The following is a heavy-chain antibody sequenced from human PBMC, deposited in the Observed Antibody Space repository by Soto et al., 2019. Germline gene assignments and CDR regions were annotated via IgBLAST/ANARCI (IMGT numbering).Heavy chain of an antibody. D-gene: IGHD6-19*01. CDR3: ARDGVAAGNINFDY. V-gene: IGHV1-3*01. CDR2: ISGDSGNT. CDR1: GYMFTKSA. Sequence: ASVKVSCKASGYMFTKSAMHWVRQAPGQRLEWMGWISGDSGNTKYSPKLQDRVTIARDTSASTAYMELSSLRSEDTALYYCARDGVAAGNINFDYWGQGTLVTVSS. J-gene: IGHJ4*01.